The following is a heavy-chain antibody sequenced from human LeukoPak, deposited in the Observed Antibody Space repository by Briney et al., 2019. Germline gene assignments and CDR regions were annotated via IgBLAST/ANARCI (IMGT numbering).Heavy chain of an antibody. CDR2: IDPSDSET. Sequence: GEALKISRNASGNSITSYLIGWVRQMAGKGLGWGGIIDPSDSETRYTPSFQGQVTISVDKSLTTADLQWNSLKASDTAMYYCARQTAMGRSGDYWGQGTLVTVSS. CDR3: ARQTAMGRSGDY. V-gene: IGHV5-51*01. D-gene: IGHD5-18*01. CDR1: GNSITSYL. J-gene: IGHJ4*02.